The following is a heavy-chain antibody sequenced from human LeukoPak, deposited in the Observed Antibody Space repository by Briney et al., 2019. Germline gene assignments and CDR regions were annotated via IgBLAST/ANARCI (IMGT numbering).Heavy chain of an antibody. V-gene: IGHV3-7*01. CDR1: GFTFSSYW. J-gene: IGHJ6*03. Sequence: GGSLRLSCAASGFTFSSYWMSWVRQAPGKGLEWVATIRQEGSQKYYVDSVKGRFTISRDNAKNSLYLQMNSLRAEDTAVYYCAKGGTVANYYYYMDVWGKGTTVTVSS. CDR3: AKGGTVANYYYYMDV. CDR2: IRQEGSQK. D-gene: IGHD1-26*01.